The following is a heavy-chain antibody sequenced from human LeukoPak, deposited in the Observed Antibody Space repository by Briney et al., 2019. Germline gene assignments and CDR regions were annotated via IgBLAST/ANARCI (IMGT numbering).Heavy chain of an antibody. CDR2: INHSGST. Sequence: PPQTLSLTCAVSGGSFSGYYTSCIPQPPGKGLEWTGEINHSGSTNYNPSLKSRVTISVDTSKNQFSLKLSSVTAADTAVYYCARRANNWNRRGFDYWGQGTLVTVSS. V-gene: IGHV4-34*01. CDR3: ARRANNWNRRGFDY. J-gene: IGHJ4*02. CDR1: GGSFSGYY. D-gene: IGHD1-20*01.